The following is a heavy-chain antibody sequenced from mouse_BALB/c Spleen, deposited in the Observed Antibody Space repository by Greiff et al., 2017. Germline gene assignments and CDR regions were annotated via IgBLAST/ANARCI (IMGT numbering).Heavy chain of an antibody. CDR3: ARAGYRYELDY. CDR2: INSNGGST. V-gene: IGHV5-6-3*01. J-gene: IGHJ2*01. Sequence: EVQLVESGGGLVQPGGSLKLSCAASGFTFSSYGMSWVRQTPDKRLELVATINSNGGSTYYPDSVKGRFTISRDNAKNTLYLQMSSLKSEDTAMYYCARAGYRYELDYWGQGTTLTVSS. D-gene: IGHD2-14*01. CDR1: GFTFSSYG.